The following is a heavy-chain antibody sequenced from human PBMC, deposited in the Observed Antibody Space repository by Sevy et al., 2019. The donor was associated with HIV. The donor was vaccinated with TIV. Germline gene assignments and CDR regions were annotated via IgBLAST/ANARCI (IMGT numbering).Heavy chain of an antibody. J-gene: IGHJ4*02. CDR1: GGTFSSYA. CDR3: VRGPSVSYLLYYFDN. D-gene: IGHD3-10*01. CDR2: IIPMFGTA. Sequence: ASVKVSCKASGGTFSSYAISWVRQAPGQGLEWLGGIIPMFGTANYAQKFQGRVIITADESRSTVYMELSSLKSGDTAVYYCVRGPSVSYLLYYFDNWGQGTLVTVSS. V-gene: IGHV1-69*13.